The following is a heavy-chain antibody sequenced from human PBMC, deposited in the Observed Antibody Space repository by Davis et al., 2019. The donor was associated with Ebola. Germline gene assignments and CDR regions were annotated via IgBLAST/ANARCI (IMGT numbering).Heavy chain of an antibody. CDR2: IYYDGST. CDR1: GFTFSSYSMN. J-gene: IGHJ4*02. D-gene: IGHD5-12*01. Sequence: MPGGSLRLSCAASGFTFSSYSMNWVRQAPGKGLEWVGSIYYDGSTYYSPSLKSRVSMSLETSKNQFSLRLSSVTAADTFVYYCARHYRGMSYFDSWGQGILVTVSS. CDR3: ARHYRGMSYFDS. V-gene: IGHV4-59*04.